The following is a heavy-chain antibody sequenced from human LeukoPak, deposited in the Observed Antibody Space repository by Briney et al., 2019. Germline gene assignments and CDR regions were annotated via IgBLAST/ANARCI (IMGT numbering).Heavy chain of an antibody. V-gene: IGHV1-69*05. Sequence: ASVKVSCGASGGTFSSYAISWVRQAPGQGLEWMGRIIPIFGTANYAQKFQGRVTITTDESTSTAYMELSSLRSEDTAVYYCARETAAAGNDAFDIWGQGTMVTVSS. D-gene: IGHD6-13*01. CDR2: IIPIFGTA. J-gene: IGHJ3*02. CDR1: GGTFSSYA. CDR3: ARETAAAGNDAFDI.